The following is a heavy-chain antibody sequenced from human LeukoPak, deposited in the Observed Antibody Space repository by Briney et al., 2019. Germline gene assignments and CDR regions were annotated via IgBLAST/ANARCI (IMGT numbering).Heavy chain of an antibody. V-gene: IGHV1-18*01. J-gene: IGHJ4*02. D-gene: IGHD3-9*01. Sequence: ASVKVSCKASGGTFSSYAISWVRQAPGQGLEWMGWISAYNGNTNYAQKLQGRVTMTTDTSTSTAYMELRSLRSDDTAVYYCARDPGSYYDILTGGSPFDYWGQGTLVTVPS. CDR2: ISAYNGNT. CDR1: GGTFSSYA. CDR3: ARDPGSYYDILTGGSPFDY.